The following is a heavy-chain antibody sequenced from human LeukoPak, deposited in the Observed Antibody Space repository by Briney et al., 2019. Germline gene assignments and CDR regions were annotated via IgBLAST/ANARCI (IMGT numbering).Heavy chain of an antibody. D-gene: IGHD2-21*01. V-gene: IGHV3-49*03. CDR3: TRDTRSNWYSENLDY. CDR2: IRSKAYGGTT. J-gene: IGHJ4*02. CDR1: GFTFGDYA. Sequence: GRSLRLSCTASGFTFGDYAMSWFGQAPGKGLGWVSFIRSKAYGGTTEYAASVKGRFTISRDDSKSIAYLQMNSLKTEDTAVYYCTRDTRSNWYSENLDYWGQGTLVTVSS.